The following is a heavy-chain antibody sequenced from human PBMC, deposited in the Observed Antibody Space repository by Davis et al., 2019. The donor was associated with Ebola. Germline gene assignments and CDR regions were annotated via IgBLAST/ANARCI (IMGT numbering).Heavy chain of an antibody. CDR1: GGSFSGYY. D-gene: IGHD6-19*01. CDR2: INHSGST. J-gene: IGHJ3*02. CDR3: ARGPSRYSSGWYRSHAFDI. Sequence: PSETLSLTCAVYGGSFSGYYWSWIRQPPGKGLEWIGEINHSGSTNYNPSLKSRVTISVDTSKNQFSLKLSSVTAADTAVYYCARGPSRYSSGWYRSHAFDIWGQGTMVTVSS. V-gene: IGHV4-34*01.